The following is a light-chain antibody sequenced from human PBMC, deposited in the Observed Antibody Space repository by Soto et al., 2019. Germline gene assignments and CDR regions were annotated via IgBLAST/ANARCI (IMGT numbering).Light chain of an antibody. J-gene: IGKJ2*01. CDR2: AVS. CDR3: QQYGRSPYT. Sequence: EIVLTQSPGTLSLSPGERATLSCRASQSITSNYLAWYQQKPGQAPRLIVYAVSGRTNGIPDRVSGSGSGTDFTLTISRLAPEDCELYYYQQYGRSPYTFGQGTQLEI. V-gene: IGKV3-20*01. CDR1: QSITSNY.